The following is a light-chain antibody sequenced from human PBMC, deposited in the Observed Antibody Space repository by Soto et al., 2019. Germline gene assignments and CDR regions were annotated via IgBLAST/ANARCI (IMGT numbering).Light chain of an antibody. CDR3: QAWDSSTVV. CDR2: RDD. Sequence: SYELTQPPSVSVSPGQTASITCSGDKLGDKYASWYQQKPGQSPVLVIYRDDKRPSGIPERFSGSNSENTATLTISGTQAMDEADYYCQAWDSSTVVFGGGTKVTVL. CDR1: KLGDKY. J-gene: IGLJ2*01. V-gene: IGLV3-1*01.